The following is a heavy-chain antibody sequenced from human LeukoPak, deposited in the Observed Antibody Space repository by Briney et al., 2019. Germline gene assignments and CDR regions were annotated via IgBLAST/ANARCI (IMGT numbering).Heavy chain of an antibody. Sequence: GGSLRLSCAASGFTFSSYWMHWVRQAPGKGLVWVSRINTDGSSTGYADSVKGRFTISRDNAKNTLYLQMNSLRAEDTAVYYCARGTYYYDSSGSWSYWGQGTLVIVSS. J-gene: IGHJ4*02. CDR3: ARGTYYYDSSGSWSY. CDR1: GFTFSSYW. D-gene: IGHD3-22*01. V-gene: IGHV3-74*01. CDR2: INTDGSST.